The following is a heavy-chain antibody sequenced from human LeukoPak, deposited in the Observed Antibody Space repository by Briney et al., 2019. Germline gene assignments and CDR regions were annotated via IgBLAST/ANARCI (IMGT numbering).Heavy chain of an antibody. CDR1: GYTFINSD. CDR2: MNPNSGNT. D-gene: IGHD6-13*01. CDR3: AYQPGIAAAGKSS. V-gene: IGHV1-8*01. J-gene: IGHJ5*02. Sequence: GASVKVSCKASGYTFINSDINWVRQATGQGLEWMGWMNPNSGNTGYAQKFQGRVTMTRNTSISTAYMELSSLRSEDTAVYYCAYQPGIAAAGKSSWGQGTLVTVSS.